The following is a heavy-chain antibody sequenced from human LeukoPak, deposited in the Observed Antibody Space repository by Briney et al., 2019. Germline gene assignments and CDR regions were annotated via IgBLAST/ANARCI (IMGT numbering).Heavy chain of an antibody. J-gene: IGHJ4*02. CDR1: GGSISSYY. CDR2: IYYSGST. Sequence: SETLSLTCTVSGGSISSYYWSWIRQPPGKGLEWIGYIYYSGSTNYNPSLKSRVTISVDTSKNQFSLKLSSVTAADTAVYYCARGVGYYDILTGYPFDYWGQGTLVTVSS. V-gene: IGHV4-59*01. D-gene: IGHD3-9*01. CDR3: ARGVGYYDILTGYPFDY.